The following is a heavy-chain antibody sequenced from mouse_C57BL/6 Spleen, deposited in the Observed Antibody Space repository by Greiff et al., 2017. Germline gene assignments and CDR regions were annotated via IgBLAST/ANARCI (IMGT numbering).Heavy chain of an antibody. D-gene: IGHD2-3*01. V-gene: IGHV1-64*01. CDR3: ARSGALSFYFDY. J-gene: IGHJ2*01. CDR1: GYTFTSYW. CDR2: IHPNSGST. Sequence: QVQLQQPGAELVKPGASVKLSCKASGYTFTSYWMHWVKQRPGQGLEWIGMIHPNSGSTNYNEKFKSKATLTVDKSSSTAYMQLSSLTSEDSAVYYCARSGALSFYFDYWGQGTTLTVSS.